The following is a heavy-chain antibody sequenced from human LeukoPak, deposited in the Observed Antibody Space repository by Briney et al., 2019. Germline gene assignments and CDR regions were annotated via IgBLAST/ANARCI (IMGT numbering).Heavy chain of an antibody. V-gene: IGHV1-2*02. CDR3: ARDGDQSGYAINWFDP. D-gene: IGHD5-12*01. J-gene: IGHJ5*02. Sequence: PGASVKVSCKASGYTFTSYDINWVRQATGQGLEWMGWINPNSGGTNYAQKFQGRVTMTRDTSISTAYMELSRLRSDDTAVYYCARDGDQSGYAINWFDPWGQGTLVTVSS. CDR1: GYTFTSYD. CDR2: INPNSGGT.